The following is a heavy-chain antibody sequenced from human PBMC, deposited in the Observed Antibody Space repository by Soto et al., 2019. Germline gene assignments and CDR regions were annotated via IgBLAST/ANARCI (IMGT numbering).Heavy chain of an antibody. CDR2: INPNSGGT. J-gene: IGHJ4*02. D-gene: IGHD3-22*01. V-gene: IGHV1-2*04. CDR1: GYTFTGYY. Sequence: GASVKVSCKASGYTFTGYYMHWVRQAPGQGLEWMGWINPNSGGTNYAQKFQGWVTMTRDTSMSTAYMELSRLRSDDTAVYYCARAVDSSGCPAPFDYWGQGTLVTVSS. CDR3: ARAVDSSGCPAPFDY.